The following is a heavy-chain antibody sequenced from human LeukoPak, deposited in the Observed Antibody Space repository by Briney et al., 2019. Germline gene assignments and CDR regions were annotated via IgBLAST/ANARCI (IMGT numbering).Heavy chain of an antibody. CDR1: GFTFSDYY. D-gene: IGHD3-3*01. J-gene: IGHJ3*02. CDR2: ISSSGSTI. CDR3: AKNKEFGVDFDAFDI. Sequence: PGGSLRLSCAASGFTFSDYYMSWIRQAPGKGLEWVSYISSSGSTIYYADSVKGRFTISRDNSKNTLYLQMNSLRAEDTAVYYCAKNKEFGVDFDAFDIWGQGTLVTVSS. V-gene: IGHV3-11*01.